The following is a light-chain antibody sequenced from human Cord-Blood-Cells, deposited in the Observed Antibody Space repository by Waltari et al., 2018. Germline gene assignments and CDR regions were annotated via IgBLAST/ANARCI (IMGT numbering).Light chain of an antibody. CDR3: QQYNSYSYT. V-gene: IGKV1-5*03. CDR1: QSISSW. CDR2: WAS. Sequence: DIQMTQSPTTLSAYVGDRVTITCRASQSISSWWAWYQQKPGKAPKLLIYWASSLESGVPSRFSGSGSGTEFTLTISSLQPDDFATYYCQQYNSYSYTFGQGTKLEIK. J-gene: IGKJ2*01.